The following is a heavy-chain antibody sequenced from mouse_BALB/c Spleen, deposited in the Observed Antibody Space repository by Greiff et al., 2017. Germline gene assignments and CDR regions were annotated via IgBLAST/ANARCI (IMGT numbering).Heavy chain of an antibody. CDR1: GYTFTSYW. J-gene: IGHJ4*01. V-gene: IGHV1-7*01. CDR3: ASITTGYYAMDY. CDR2: INPSTGYT. Sequence: QVQLKESGAELAKPGASVKMSCKASGYTFTSYWMHWVKQRPGQGLEWIGYINPSTGYTEYNQKFKDKATLTADKSSSTAYMQLSSLTSEDSAVYYCASITTGYYAMDYWGQGTSVTVSS. D-gene: IGHD1-2*01.